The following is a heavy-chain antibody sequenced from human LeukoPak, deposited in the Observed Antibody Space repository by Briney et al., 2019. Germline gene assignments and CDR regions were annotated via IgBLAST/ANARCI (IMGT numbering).Heavy chain of an antibody. CDR3: ARGRSRAVWFGELLSYFDY. D-gene: IGHD3-10*01. V-gene: IGHV3-64*01. CDR2: ISSNGGST. Sequence: GGSLRLSCAASGFTFSNNAMHWVRQAPGKGLEYVSAISSNGGSTYYATSVKDRFTISRDNSKNTLYLQMGSLRAEDMAVYYCARGRSRAVWFGELLSYFDYWDQGTLVTVFS. CDR1: GFTFSNNA. J-gene: IGHJ4*02.